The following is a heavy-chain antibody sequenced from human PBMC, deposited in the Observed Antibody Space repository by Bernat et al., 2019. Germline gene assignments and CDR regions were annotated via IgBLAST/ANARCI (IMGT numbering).Heavy chain of an antibody. CDR1: GFTFSSYS. CDR3: ARENSAGSCPYY. V-gene: IGHV3-21*01. D-gene: IGHD2-15*01. Sequence: EVQLVESGGGLVKPGGSLRLSCAASGFTFSSYSMNWVRQAPGKGLEWVSSISSSSSYIYYADSVKGRFTISRDNAKNSLYLQMNSLRAEDTAVYYCARENSAGSCPYYWGQGTLVTVSS. J-gene: IGHJ4*02. CDR2: ISSSSSYI.